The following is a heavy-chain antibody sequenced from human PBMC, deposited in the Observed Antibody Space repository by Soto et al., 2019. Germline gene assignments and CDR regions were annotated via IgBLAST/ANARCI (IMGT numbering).Heavy chain of an antibody. V-gene: IGHV1-3*01. J-gene: IGHJ4*02. CDR1: GYTFTSYA. D-gene: IGHD3-10*01. CDR3: ARERGSRITMVRGVSLDY. Sequence: ASVKVSCKASGYTFTSYAMHWVRQAPGQRLEWMGWINAGNGNTKYSQKFQGRVTTTRDTAASTAYMELSSLRSEDTAVYYCARERGSRITMVRGVSLDYWGQGTLVTVSS. CDR2: INAGNGNT.